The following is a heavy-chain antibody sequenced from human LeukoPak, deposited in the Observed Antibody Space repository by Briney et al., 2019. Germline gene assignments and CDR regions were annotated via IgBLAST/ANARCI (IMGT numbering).Heavy chain of an antibody. Sequence: ASVKVSCKASGYTFTGYYMHWVRQAPGQGLEWMGRINPNSGGTNYAQKFKGRVTMTRDTSISTAYMELSRLRSDDTAVYYCARERGVPRNSSSWAKPPYYYMDVWGKGTTVTVSS. J-gene: IGHJ6*03. CDR1: GYTFTGYY. V-gene: IGHV1-2*06. CDR2: INPNSGGT. D-gene: IGHD6-13*01. CDR3: ARERGVPRNSSSWAKPPYYYMDV.